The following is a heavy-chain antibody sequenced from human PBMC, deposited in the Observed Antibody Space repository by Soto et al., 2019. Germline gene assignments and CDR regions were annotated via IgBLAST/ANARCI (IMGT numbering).Heavy chain of an antibody. D-gene: IGHD3-22*01. J-gene: IGHJ4*02. CDR1: GFTFSSYA. V-gene: IGHV3-30-3*01. CDR3: ARSRVVVITTGLLFDY. CDR2: ISYDGSNK. Sequence: PGGSLRLSCAASGFTFSSYAMHWVRQAPGKGLEWVAVISYDGSNKYYADSVKGRFTISRDNSKNTLYLQMNSLRAEDTAVYYCARSRVVVITTGLLFDYWGQGTLVTVSS.